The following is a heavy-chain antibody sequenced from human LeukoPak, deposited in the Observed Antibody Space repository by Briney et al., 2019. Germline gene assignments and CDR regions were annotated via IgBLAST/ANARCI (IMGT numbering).Heavy chain of an antibody. J-gene: IGHJ4*02. CDR1: GGTFSSYA. CDR3: ATAPQRYYYDSSGYYPPATDY. Sequence: SVKVSCKASGGTFSSYAISWVRQAPGQGLEWMGGIIPIFGTANYAQKFQGRVTITADESTSTAYMELSSLRSEDTAVYYCATAPQRYYYDSSGYYPPATDYWGQGTLVTVSS. D-gene: IGHD3-22*01. CDR2: IIPIFGTA. V-gene: IGHV1-69*13.